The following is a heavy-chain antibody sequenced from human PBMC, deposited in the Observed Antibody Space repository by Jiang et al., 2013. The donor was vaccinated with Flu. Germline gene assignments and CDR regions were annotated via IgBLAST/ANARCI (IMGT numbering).Heavy chain of an antibody. D-gene: IGHD6-19*01. Sequence: GAEVKKPGASVKVSCKASDYTFTSYGISWVRQAPGQGLEWMGWIDTFNGNTSYSQKVQGRVTMTTDTSTRTAYMELRSLRSDDTAAYYCARVLVGWYRLSAFDIWGQGTMVTVSS. CDR1: DYTFTSYG. CDR2: IDTFNGNT. V-gene: IGHV1-18*01. CDR3: ARVLVGWYRLSAFDI. J-gene: IGHJ3*02.